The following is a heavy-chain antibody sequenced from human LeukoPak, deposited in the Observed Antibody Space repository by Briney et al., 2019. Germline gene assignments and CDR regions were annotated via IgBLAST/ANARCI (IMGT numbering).Heavy chain of an antibody. CDR3: AKGPFGVGYYFDY. Sequence: GGSLRLSCAASGFTFDDYTMHWDRQAPGKGLEWVSLISWDGGSTYYADSVKGRFTISRDNSKNSLYLQMNSLRTEDTALYYCAKGPFGVGYYFDYWGQGTLVTVSS. V-gene: IGHV3-43*01. D-gene: IGHD3-3*01. CDR2: ISWDGGST. J-gene: IGHJ4*02. CDR1: GFTFDDYT.